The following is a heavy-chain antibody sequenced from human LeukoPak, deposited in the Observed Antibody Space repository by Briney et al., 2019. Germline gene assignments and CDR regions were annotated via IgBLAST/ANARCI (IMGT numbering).Heavy chain of an antibody. D-gene: IGHD6-6*01. J-gene: IGHJ4*02. Sequence: GGSLNLSCAASEFTFSSYWMSWVRQAPGRGLEWVPNIKQGGSENYYVDSLKGRFTLSRDDAKNLLYLQMNSLRAEDTAVYYGARSPMSIAARPGGIDYWGQGTLVTVSS. CDR2: IKQGGSEN. CDR1: EFTFSSYW. V-gene: IGHV3-7*01. CDR3: ARSPMSIAARPGGIDY.